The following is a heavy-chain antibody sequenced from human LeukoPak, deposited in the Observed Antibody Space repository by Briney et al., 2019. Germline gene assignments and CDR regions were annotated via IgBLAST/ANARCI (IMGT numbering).Heavy chain of an antibody. Sequence: PGGSLRLSWAASGFTFSTDGMHWARQAPGKGLEWVTLISSDARDKFYADSVKGRFTISRDNSRNTLYLQMNSLRGEDTGVYYCARTKKEDVYYDGMDVWGQGTTVTVSS. CDR1: GFTFSTDG. J-gene: IGHJ6*02. V-gene: IGHV3-30*03. CDR2: ISSDARDK. CDR3: ARTKKEDVYYDGMDV.